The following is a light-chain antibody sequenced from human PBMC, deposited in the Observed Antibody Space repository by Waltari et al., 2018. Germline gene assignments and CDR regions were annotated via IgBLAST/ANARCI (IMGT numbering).Light chain of an antibody. CDR3: QQFGSSPRGT. V-gene: IGKV3-20*01. J-gene: IGKJ2*01. CDR1: QSLSSSY. Sequence: IVLTQSPGTLSLSPGDTGTLSCRASQSLSSSYLAWYQQRPGQAPRPLIYGSSNRATGIPDRFSGSGSGTHFTLIISGLEPEDSAVYYCQQFGSSPRGTFGQGTKLEIK. CDR2: GSS.